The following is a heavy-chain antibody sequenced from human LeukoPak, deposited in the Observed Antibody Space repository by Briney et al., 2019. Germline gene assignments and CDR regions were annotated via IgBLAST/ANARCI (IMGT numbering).Heavy chain of an antibody. CDR1: GYTFTSYD. CDR3: ARFYYDSTPSAFDV. CDR2: MNPNSGNT. V-gene: IGHV1-8*01. J-gene: IGHJ3*01. D-gene: IGHD3-22*01. Sequence: GASVKVSCKASGYTFTSYDINWVRQGTGQGLEWMGWMNPNSGNTGYAQKFQGRVTMTRNTSISTAYMELSSLRSEDTAVYYCARFYYDSTPSAFDVWGQGTMVTVSS.